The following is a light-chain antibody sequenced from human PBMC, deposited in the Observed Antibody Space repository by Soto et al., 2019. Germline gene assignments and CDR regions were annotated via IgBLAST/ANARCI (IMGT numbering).Light chain of an antibody. Sequence: DIQMTQSPSSLSASVGDRVTITCRASQSISSYLHWYQQKPGKAPKLLIYAASSLQSGVPSRFSGSGSGTDFTLTISSLQPEGFAAYYDQRRFSTPLSFGGGTKVEIK. CDR3: QRRFSTPLS. J-gene: IGKJ4*02. CDR2: AAS. CDR1: QSISSY. V-gene: IGKV1-39*01.